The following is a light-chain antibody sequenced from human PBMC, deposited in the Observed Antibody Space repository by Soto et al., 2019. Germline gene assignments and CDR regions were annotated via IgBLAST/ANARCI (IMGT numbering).Light chain of an antibody. J-gene: IGLJ3*02. V-gene: IGLV1-40*01. CDR1: SYNIGAGYD. CDR3: QSYDISLTTWV. Sequence: QSVLTQPPSVSGAPRQRVTISCTGSSYNIGAGYDVHWYQQLPGTAPKLLIYGNSNRPSGVPDRFSGSKSGASASLAITGLQAEDEADYYCQSYDISLTTWVFGGGTKLTVL. CDR2: GNS.